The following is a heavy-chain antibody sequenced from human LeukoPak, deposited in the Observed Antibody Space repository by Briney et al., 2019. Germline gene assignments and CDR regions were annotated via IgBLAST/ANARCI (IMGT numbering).Heavy chain of an antibody. J-gene: IGHJ4*02. CDR2: INHSGST. D-gene: IGHD3-10*01. CDR3: ARERITLDY. Sequence: PSETLSLTCAVYGGSFSGYYWSWIRQPPGKGLEWIGEINHSGSTNYNPSLKSRVTISVDTSKNQFSLKLSSVTAADTAVYYCARERITLDYWGQGTLVTVSS. CDR1: GGSFSGYY. V-gene: IGHV4-34*01.